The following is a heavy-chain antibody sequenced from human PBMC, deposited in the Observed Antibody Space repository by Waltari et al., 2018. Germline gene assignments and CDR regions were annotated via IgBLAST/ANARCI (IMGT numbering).Heavy chain of an antibody. D-gene: IGHD3-22*01. J-gene: IGHJ6*02. CDR3: ARDYCDRTNCHGMDV. V-gene: IGHV3-30*04. Sequence: QVQLVESGGGVVQPGRSLRISCAASEFTFISYAMHWVRQAPGKGLEWVAVISYNERNIYYVDSVKGRFTISRDNSRKTLYLQMNSLRTEDTAVYYCARDYCDRTNCHGMDVWGQGTTVTVSS. CDR1: EFTFISYA. CDR2: ISYNERNI.